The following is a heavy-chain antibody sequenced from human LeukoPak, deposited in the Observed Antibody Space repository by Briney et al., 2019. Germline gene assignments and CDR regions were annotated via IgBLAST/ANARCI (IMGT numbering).Heavy chain of an antibody. D-gene: IGHD3-22*01. J-gene: IGHJ4*02. V-gene: IGHV4-34*01. CDR1: GGSFSGYY. CDR3: TRAPPLLRSRYYFDY. CDR2: INHSGST. Sequence: KPSETLSLTCAVYGGSFSGYYWSWIRQPPGKGLEWIGEINHSGSTNYNPSLKSRVTISVDTSKNQFSLKLSSVTAADTAVYYCTRAPPLLRSRYYFDYWGQGTLVTVSS.